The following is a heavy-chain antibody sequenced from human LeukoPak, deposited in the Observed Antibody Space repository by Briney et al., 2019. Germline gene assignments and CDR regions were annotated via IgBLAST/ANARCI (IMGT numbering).Heavy chain of an antibody. D-gene: IGHD2-8*01. J-gene: IGHJ4*02. Sequence: SETLSLTCAVSGYSINSDYYWGWIRQPPGKGLECVGTISHSGSTYYNPSLKSRVTISLDTSKNQFSLKLTSVTAADTAVYFCARGSSSPDGVYFDCWGQGTLVTVSS. V-gene: IGHV4-38-2*01. CDR2: ISHSGST. CDR1: GYSINSDYY. CDR3: ARGSSSPDGVYFDC.